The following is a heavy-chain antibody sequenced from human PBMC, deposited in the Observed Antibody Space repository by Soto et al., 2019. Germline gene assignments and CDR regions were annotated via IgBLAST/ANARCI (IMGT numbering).Heavy chain of an antibody. J-gene: IGHJ4*02. CDR2: IKSNTYGGTT. D-gene: IGHD4-17*01. V-gene: IGHV3-15*07. Sequence: GVSMRLSCAASGFPFNDSWMNWVRPAPGKGLEWVGRIKSNTYGGTTDYAAPVKGRFTISRDDSKNTLYLHLNSLKTEDTAVYYSTPDHRAETTVVDYWGQGTLVTVSS. CDR1: GFPFNDSW. CDR3: TPDHRAETTVVDY.